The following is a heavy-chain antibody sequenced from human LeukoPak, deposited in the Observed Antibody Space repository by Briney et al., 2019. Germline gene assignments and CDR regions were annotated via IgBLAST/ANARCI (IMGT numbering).Heavy chain of an antibody. J-gene: IGHJ4*02. Sequence: SXRLSXXXXXFTXTSYSMNWVRQAPGKGLEWTSYISSSNSDIYYADSVKGRFTISRDNAKNSVYLQMNNLRDEDTAVYYCARGTMVNWGQGTLVTVSS. V-gene: IGHV3-48*02. CDR1: XFTXTSYS. CDR2: ISSSNSDI. D-gene: IGHD4/OR15-4a*01. CDR3: ARGTMVN.